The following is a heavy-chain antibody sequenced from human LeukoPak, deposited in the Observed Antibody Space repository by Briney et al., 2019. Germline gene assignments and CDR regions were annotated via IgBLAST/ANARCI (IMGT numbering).Heavy chain of an antibody. CDR2: IKSKTDGGTT. Sequence: TGGSLRLSCAASGFTFSNAWMSWLRQAPGKGLEWVGRIKSKTDGGTTDYAAPVKGRFTISRDDSKNTLYLQMNSLKTEDTAVYYCTTGITMVRGVSGYYFDHWGQGNLVTVSS. V-gene: IGHV3-15*01. CDR3: TTGITMVRGVSGYYFDH. J-gene: IGHJ4*02. CDR1: GFTFSNAW. D-gene: IGHD3-10*01.